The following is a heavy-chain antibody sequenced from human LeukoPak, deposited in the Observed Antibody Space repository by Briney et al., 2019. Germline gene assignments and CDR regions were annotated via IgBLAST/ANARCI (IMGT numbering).Heavy chain of an antibody. CDR2: INPSGGST. J-gene: IGHJ4*02. CDR1: GYTFTSYY. V-gene: IGHV1-46*01. CDR3: ARVGQWLVPGDY. Sequence: ASVKVSCKASGYTFTSYYMHWVRQAPGQGLEWMGIINPSGGSTSYAQKFQGRVTMTRDTSTSTVYMGLSSLRSEDTAVYYCARVGQWLVPGDYWGQGTLVTVSS. D-gene: IGHD6-19*01.